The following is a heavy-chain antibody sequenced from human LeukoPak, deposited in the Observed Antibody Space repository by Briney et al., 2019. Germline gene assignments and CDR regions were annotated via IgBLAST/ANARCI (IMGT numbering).Heavy chain of an antibody. CDR1: GYTFTAYY. J-gene: IGHJ4*02. CDR3: AREEGSYGCE. Sequence: ASVKVSCKTSGYTFTAYYIHWVRQAPGQGLEWMGWINPNSGGTNYAQKFQGRVTMTRDTSISTAYMELSRLRSDDTAVYYCAREEGSYGCEWGQGTLVTVSS. CDR2: INPNSGGT. D-gene: IGHD5-18*01. V-gene: IGHV1-2*02.